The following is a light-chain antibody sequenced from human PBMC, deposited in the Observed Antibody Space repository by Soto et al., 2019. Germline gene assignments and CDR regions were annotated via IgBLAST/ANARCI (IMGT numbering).Light chain of an antibody. CDR3: QQYNNWPPRT. J-gene: IGKJ1*01. CDR1: QSVNSN. V-gene: IGKV3-15*01. CDR2: DTS. Sequence: DIVMTQFPATLSLSHGERATLSCRASQSVNSNLAWYQQKPGQAPRLLIYDTSSRATGIPARFSGSRSGTEFTLTISSLQSEDSAVYYCQQYNNWPPRTFGQGTKVDIK.